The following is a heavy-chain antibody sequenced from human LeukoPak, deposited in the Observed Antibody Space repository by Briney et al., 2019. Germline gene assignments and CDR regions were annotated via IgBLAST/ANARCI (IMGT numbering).Heavy chain of an antibody. D-gene: IGHD1-26*01. CDR1: AGSFSGYY. Sequence: SETRSLTCAVYAGSFSGYYWGWIRQPPGKGLEWMGEINHSGSTNYTPALKRRVTISEDTPKNQFSLKLSSVTAADTAVYYCARGIGGKEDYRGQGTLVTVPS. CDR3: ARGIGGKEDY. CDR2: INHSGST. V-gene: IGHV4-34*01. J-gene: IGHJ4*02.